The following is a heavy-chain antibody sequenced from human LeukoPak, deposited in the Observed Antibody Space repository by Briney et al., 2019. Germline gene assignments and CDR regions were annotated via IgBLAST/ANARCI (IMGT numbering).Heavy chain of an antibody. V-gene: IGHV1-2*02. D-gene: IGHD5-18*01. CDR1: GYTFTGYY. CDR3: ARSVTGYGNFDY. CDR2: INPNSGGT. J-gene: IGHJ4*02. Sequence: ASVKVSCKASGYTFTGYYMHWVRQAPGQGLEWMGWINPNSGGTNYAQKFQGRVTMTRDTSISTAYMELSRLRSDDTAVYYCARSVTGYGNFDYWGQGTLVTVSS.